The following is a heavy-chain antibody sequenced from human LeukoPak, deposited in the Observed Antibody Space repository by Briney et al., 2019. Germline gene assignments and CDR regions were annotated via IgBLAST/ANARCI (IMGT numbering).Heavy chain of an antibody. CDR3: ARVRYSYGSYYYYGMDV. D-gene: IGHD5-18*01. Sequence: PSETLSLTCTVSGGSISSHYWSWIRQPPGKGLEWIGYIYYSGSTNYNPSLKSRVTISVDTSKNQFSLKLSSVTAADTAVYYCARVRYSYGSYYYYGMDVWGQGTTVTVSS. J-gene: IGHJ6*02. CDR1: GGSISSHY. CDR2: IYYSGST. V-gene: IGHV4-59*11.